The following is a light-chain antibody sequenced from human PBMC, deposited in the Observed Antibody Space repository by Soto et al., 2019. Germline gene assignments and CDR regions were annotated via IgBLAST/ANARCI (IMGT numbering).Light chain of an antibody. Sequence: DIQMNQSPSALSASTGDRVTITCQASQDIRNYLNWYQHKPGKAPKLLIYDASKLQTGVPSRFRGSGSGTTFTFIISSLQPEDVATYYCQQYDKLVTFGQGTKVEMK. V-gene: IGKV1-33*01. CDR3: QQYDKLVT. J-gene: IGKJ1*01. CDR2: DAS. CDR1: QDIRNY.